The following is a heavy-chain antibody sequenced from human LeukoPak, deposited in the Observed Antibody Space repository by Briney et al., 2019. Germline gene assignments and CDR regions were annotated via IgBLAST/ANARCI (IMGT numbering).Heavy chain of an antibody. J-gene: IGHJ4*02. CDR1: GFTFSSYT. D-gene: IGHD6-6*01. CDR3: ARGRGSASGY. CDR2: ISSSGSSGSSI. Sequence: GGSLRLSGAATGFTFSSYTMDWVRQAPGKGLEWVSYISSSGSSGSSIYYADSVKGRFTISRDNAKNSLYLQMNSLRVEDTAVYYCARGRGSASGYWGQGTLVTVSS. V-gene: IGHV3-48*03.